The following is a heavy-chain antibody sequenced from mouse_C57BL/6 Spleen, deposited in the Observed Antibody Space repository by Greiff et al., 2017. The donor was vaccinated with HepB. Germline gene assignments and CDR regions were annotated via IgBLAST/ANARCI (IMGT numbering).Heavy chain of an antibody. CDR2: IYPGNGDT. CDR3: ARPSLDYYGSSYWYFDV. V-gene: IGHV1-12*01. Sequence: LQQSGAELVRPGASVKMSCKASGYTFTSYNMHWVKQTPRQGLEWIGAIYPGNGDTSYNQKFKGKATLTVDKSSSTAYMQLSSLTSEDSAVYFCARPSLDYYGSSYWYFDVWGTGTTVTVSS. J-gene: IGHJ1*03. CDR1: GYTFTSYN. D-gene: IGHD1-1*01.